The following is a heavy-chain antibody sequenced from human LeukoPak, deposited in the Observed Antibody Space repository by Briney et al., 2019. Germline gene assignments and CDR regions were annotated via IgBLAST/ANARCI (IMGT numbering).Heavy chain of an antibody. D-gene: IGHD2-2*01. CDR1: GYSFTTYW. CDR2: IYPGDSDT. Sequence: GESLKISCRGSGYSFTTYWIGWVRQMPGKGLEWMGIIYPGDSDTRYTPSFQGQVTMSADKSINTAYLQWSSLKASDTAMYYCARRQGCSSTSCPPDYWCQGTLVTVSP. CDR3: ARRQGCSSTSCPPDY. V-gene: IGHV5-51*01. J-gene: IGHJ4*02.